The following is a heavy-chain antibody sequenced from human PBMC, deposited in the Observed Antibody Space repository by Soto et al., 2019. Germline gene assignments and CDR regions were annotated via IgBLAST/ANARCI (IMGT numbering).Heavy chain of an antibody. CDR2: IDPSDSYT. CDR1: GYSFTSYW. CDR3: ARRVAVAGTYYYYGMDV. D-gene: IGHD6-19*01. V-gene: IGHV5-10-1*01. J-gene: IGHJ6*02. Sequence: GESLKISCKGSGYSFTSYWISWVRQMPGKGLEWMGRIDPSDSYTNYSPSFQGHVTISADKSISTAYLQWSSLKASDTAMYYCARRVAVAGTYYYYGMDVWGQGTTVTVSS.